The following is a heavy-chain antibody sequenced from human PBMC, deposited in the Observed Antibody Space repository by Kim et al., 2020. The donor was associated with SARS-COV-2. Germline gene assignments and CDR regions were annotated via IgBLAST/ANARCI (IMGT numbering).Heavy chain of an antibody. V-gene: IGHV4-39*01. Sequence: SETLSLTCTVSGGSISSSSYYWGWIRQPPGKGLEWIGSIYYSGSTYYNPSLKSRVTISVDTSKNQFSLKLSSVTAADTAVYYCASPYDSSGYYPYDAFDIWGQGTMVTVSS. D-gene: IGHD3-22*01. J-gene: IGHJ3*02. CDR1: GGSISSSSYY. CDR3: ASPYDSSGYYPYDAFDI. CDR2: IYYSGST.